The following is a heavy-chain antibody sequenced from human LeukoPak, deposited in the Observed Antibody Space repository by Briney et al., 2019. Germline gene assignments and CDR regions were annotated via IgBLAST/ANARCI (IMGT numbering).Heavy chain of an antibody. CDR2: IYNNGST. D-gene: IGHD3-16*01. Sequence: SATLSLTCTVSGGSISSYYWSWIRPPRGKGLEWIGYIYNNGSTNYNPSLKSRVTISVDTSKNQFSLKLSSVTAADTALYYCARARINWFDPWGQGTLVTVSS. J-gene: IGHJ5*02. CDR1: GGSISSYY. CDR3: ARARINWFDP. V-gene: IGHV4-59*01.